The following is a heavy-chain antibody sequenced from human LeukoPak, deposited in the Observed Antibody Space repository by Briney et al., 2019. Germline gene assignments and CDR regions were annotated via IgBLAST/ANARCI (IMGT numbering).Heavy chain of an antibody. Sequence: SETLSLTCAVYGGSFSGYYWSWIRQPPGKGLEWIGEINHSGSTNYNPSLKSRVTISVGTSKNQFSLKLSSVTAADTAVYYCARQRAYNSSSWYPFDYWGQGTLVTVSS. J-gene: IGHJ4*02. D-gene: IGHD6-13*01. CDR1: GGSFSGYY. CDR2: INHSGST. V-gene: IGHV4-34*01. CDR3: ARQRAYNSSSWYPFDY.